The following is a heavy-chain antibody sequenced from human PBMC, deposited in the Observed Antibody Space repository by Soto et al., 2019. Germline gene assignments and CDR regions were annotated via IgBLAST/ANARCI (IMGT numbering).Heavy chain of an antibody. V-gene: IGHV4-34*01. CDR1: GGAFSCYY. CDR3: ARVTIFGVVDLDY. J-gene: IGHJ4*02. Sequence: SETLSLTCAVYGGAFSCYYWSWVRQPPGKGLEWIGEINHSGSTNYNPSLKSRVTISVDTSKNQFSLKLSSVTAADTAVYYCARVTIFGVVDLDYWGQGTLVTVSS. D-gene: IGHD3-3*01. CDR2: INHSGST.